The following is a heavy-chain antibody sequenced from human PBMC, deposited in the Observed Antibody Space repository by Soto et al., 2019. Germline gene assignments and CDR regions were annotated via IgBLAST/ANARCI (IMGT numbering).Heavy chain of an antibody. D-gene: IGHD2-2*01. CDR1: GGSISSGDYY. V-gene: IGHV4-30-4*01. CDR2: IYYSGST. CDR3: ASTSFEEARFDY. J-gene: IGHJ4*02. Sequence: PSETLSLTCTVSGGSISSGDYYWSWIRQPPGKGLEWIGYIYYSGSTYYNPSLKSRVTISVDTSKNQFSLKLSSVTAADTAVYYCASTSFEEARFDYWGQGTLVTVSS.